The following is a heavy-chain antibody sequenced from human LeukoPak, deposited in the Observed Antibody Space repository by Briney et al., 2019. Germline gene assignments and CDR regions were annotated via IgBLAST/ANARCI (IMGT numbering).Heavy chain of an antibody. CDR3: TSFGYGSGSNQSFDY. V-gene: IGHV3-7*01. D-gene: IGHD3-10*01. J-gene: IGHJ4*02. Sequence: PWGSLRLSCAASGFTFSVYWSSWVRQLPGKGLECVAKVNRDESEKYYVDSVKGRFTISRDNSRYSLYLQMTSVKSDDTAVYYCTSFGYGSGSNQSFDYWGQGTLVTVSS. CDR2: VNRDESEK. CDR1: GFTFSVYW.